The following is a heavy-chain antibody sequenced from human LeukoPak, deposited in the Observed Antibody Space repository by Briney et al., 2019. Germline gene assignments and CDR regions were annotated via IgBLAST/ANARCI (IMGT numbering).Heavy chain of an antibody. V-gene: IGHV1-2*02. J-gene: IGHJ6*03. CDR1: GYTFTAYY. D-gene: IGHD6-13*01. Sequence: ASVKVSCKASGYTFTAYYMHWVRQAPGQGLEWMGWINPNSGGTSYAQKFQGRVTMTRDTSISTAYMELSRLRSDDTAVYYCARGGGIAAPYYYYYMDVWGKGTTVTVSS. CDR3: ARGGGIAAPYYYYYMDV. CDR2: INPNSGGT.